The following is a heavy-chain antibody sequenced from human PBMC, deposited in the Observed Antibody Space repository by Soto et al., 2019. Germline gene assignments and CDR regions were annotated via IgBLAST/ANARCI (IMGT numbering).Heavy chain of an antibody. CDR3: ARCSASWYWLDP. J-gene: IGHJ5*02. CDR1: GDSIDNGAYY. CDR2: IYYTGRT. Sequence: SETLSLTCSVSGDSIDNGAYYWTWIRQHPVKGLEWLGYIYYTGRTAYSPSLKSRLTISLDTSKNQFSLSLSSVTAADTAVYYCARCSASWYWLDPWGQGSLVTVS. V-gene: IGHV4-31*03. D-gene: IGHD6-13*01.